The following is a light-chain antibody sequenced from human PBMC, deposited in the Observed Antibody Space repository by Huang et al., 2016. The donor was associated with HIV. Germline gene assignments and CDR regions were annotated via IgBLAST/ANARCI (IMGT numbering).Light chain of an antibody. J-gene: IGKJ5*01. V-gene: IGKV3-20*01. CDR3: QQYGSSIT. CDR2: GAS. Sequence: VLTQSPATLSLSPGERATLSCRASQSVSSSYLAWYQQKPGQAPRLLIYGASSRATGIPDRFSGSGSGTDFTLTISRLEPEDFALYYCQQYGSSITFGQGTRVEIK. CDR1: QSVSSSY.